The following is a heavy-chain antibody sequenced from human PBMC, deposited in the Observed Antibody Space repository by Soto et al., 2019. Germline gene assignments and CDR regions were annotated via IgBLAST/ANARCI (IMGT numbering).Heavy chain of an antibody. Sequence: ASVKVSCKASGYSVANYFMHWVRQAPGQGLEWLGVINPSAGSTTYAQKFQGRVTMAWDTSTNTVYMDLRSLRSEDTAIFYCARGGSSPAFCYYCGMDVWG. D-gene: IGHD6-13*01. J-gene: IGHJ6*01. V-gene: IGHV1-46*01. CDR3: ARGGSSPAFCYYCGMDV. CDR2: INPSAGST. CDR1: GYSVANYF.